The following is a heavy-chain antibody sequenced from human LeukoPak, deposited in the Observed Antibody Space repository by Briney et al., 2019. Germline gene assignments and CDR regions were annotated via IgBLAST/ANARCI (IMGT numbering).Heavy chain of an antibody. V-gene: IGHV3-7*05. CDR3: ASPQAGEWFPGY. CDR2: IKQDGSEK. D-gene: IGHD3-10*01. J-gene: IGHJ4*02. Sequence: GGSLRLSCAASGFTYSSYWMSWVRQAPGKGLEWVANIKQDGSEKDYVDSVKGRFTISRDNAKNSLYLQMNSLRAEDTAVYVCASPQAGEWFPGYGGQGTRVTLSS. CDR1: GFTYSSYW.